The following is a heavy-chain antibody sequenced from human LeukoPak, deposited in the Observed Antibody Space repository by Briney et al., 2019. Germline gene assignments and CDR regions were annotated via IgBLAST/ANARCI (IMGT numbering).Heavy chain of an antibody. D-gene: IGHD2-2*01. CDR1: GGSISSGGYY. J-gene: IGHJ5*02. CDR3: AREGVAYSTTWPQNWFDP. V-gene: IGHV4-31*03. CDR2: IYYSGST. Sequence: KPSETLSLTCTVSGGSISSGGYYWNWIRQHPGKGLEWIGYIYYSGSTYYNPSLKSRVTISVDTSKNQFSLKLNSVTAADTAVYYCAREGVAYSTTWPQNWFDPWGQGTLVTVSS.